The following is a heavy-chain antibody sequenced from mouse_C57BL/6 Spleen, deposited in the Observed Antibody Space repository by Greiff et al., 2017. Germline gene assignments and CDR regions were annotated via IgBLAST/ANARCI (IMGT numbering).Heavy chain of an antibody. Sequence: VHVKQSGPELVKPGASVKIPCKASGYTFTDYNMDWVKQSHGKSLEWIGDINPNNGGTIYNQKFKGKATLTVDKSSSTAYMDLRSLTSEDTAVYYCARLTRGMDYWGQGTSVTVSS. J-gene: IGHJ4*01. V-gene: IGHV1-18*01. CDR1: GYTFTDYN. CDR3: ARLTRGMDY. D-gene: IGHD2-13*01. CDR2: INPNNGGT.